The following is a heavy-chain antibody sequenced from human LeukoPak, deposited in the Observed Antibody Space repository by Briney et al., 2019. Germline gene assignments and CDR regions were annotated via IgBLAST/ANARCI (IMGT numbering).Heavy chain of an antibody. CDR1: GYTFTGYY. J-gene: IGHJ4*02. Sequence: ASVKVSCKASGYTFTGYYIHWVRQAPGQGLEWMGWMNPNSGGTNYAQKFQGRFTMTRDTSISTAYMDLSRLGSDDTAVYYCARGGYSSGWFYFDYWGQGTLVTLSS. CDR3: ARGGYSSGWFYFDY. D-gene: IGHD6-19*01. CDR2: MNPNSGGT. V-gene: IGHV1-2*02.